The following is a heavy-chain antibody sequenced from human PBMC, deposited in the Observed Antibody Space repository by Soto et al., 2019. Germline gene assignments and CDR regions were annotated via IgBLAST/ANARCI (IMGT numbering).Heavy chain of an antibody. CDR3: ARVGEDYGDSSDY. D-gene: IGHD4-17*01. V-gene: IGHV3-66*01. J-gene: IGHJ4*02. CDR1: GFTVSSNY. CDR2: LYSEDTT. Sequence: EVQLVESGGGLVQPGGSLRLSCAASGFTVSSNYMSWVRQAPGKGLEWVSVLYSEDTTSYTDSVKGRFTTSRDNSKNTLYLQMNSLRVEDTAVYYCARVGEDYGDSSDYWGQGTLVTVSS.